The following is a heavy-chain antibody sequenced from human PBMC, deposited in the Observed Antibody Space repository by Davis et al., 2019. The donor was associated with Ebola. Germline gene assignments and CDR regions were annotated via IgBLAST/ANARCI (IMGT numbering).Heavy chain of an antibody. D-gene: IGHD1-7*01. J-gene: IGHJ4*02. CDR1: GFTFDDYG. Sequence: PGGSLRLSCAASGFTFDDYGMSWVRQAPGKGLEWVSGINWNGGSTGYADSVKGRFTISRDNAKNSLYLQMNSLRAEDTALYYCAKGITGTSGGDYWGQGTLVTVSS. V-gene: IGHV3-20*04. CDR2: INWNGGST. CDR3: AKGITGTSGGDY.